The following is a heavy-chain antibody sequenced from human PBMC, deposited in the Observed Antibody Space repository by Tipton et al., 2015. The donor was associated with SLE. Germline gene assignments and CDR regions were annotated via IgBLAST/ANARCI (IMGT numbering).Heavy chain of an antibody. Sequence: GLVKPSETLSLTCTVSGGSISSHYWSWIRQPSGKGLEWIGYIYYSGSTNYNPSLKSRVTISVDTSKNQFSLKLRSVTAADTAVYYCARDRGYSYGPLYYFDYWGQGTLVTVSS. D-gene: IGHD5-18*01. J-gene: IGHJ4*02. CDR3: ARDRGYSYGPLYYFDY. CDR1: GGSISSHY. CDR2: IYYSGST. V-gene: IGHV4-59*11.